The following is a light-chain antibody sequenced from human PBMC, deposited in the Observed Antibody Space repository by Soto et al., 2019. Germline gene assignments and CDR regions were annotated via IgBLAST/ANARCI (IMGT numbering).Light chain of an antibody. CDR3: QQYNNWPLT. J-gene: IGKJ4*01. CDR1: QSISSN. Sequence: ETVMTQSPATLSVSPGERATLSCRASQSISSNLAWFQQKPGQAPRLLIYDASTMATGFPARFSGSGSGTEFTLTISSLQSEEFAGYYCQQYNNWPLTFGGGTKVEIK. V-gene: IGKV3-15*01. CDR2: DAS.